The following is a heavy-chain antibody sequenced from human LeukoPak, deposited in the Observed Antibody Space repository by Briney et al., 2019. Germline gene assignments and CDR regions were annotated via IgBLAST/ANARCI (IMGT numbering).Heavy chain of an antibody. J-gene: IGHJ1*01. Sequence: APVKVSCKASGYTFTSYDINWVRQATGQGLEWMGWMNPNSGNTGYAQKFQGRVTMTRNTSISTAYMELSSLRSEDTAVYYCARTTELGYCSGGSCYSYYFQHWGQGTLVTVSS. V-gene: IGHV1-8*01. CDR2: MNPNSGNT. D-gene: IGHD2-15*01. CDR3: ARTTELGYCSGGSCYSYYFQH. CDR1: GYTFTSYD.